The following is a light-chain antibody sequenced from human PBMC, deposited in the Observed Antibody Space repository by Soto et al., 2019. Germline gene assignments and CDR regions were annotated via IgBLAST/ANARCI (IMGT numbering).Light chain of an antibody. V-gene: IGKV1-39*01. Sequence: DIQMTQSPSSLSASVGDTVTITCRASQSISVHLNWYQHKPGKVPKLLIYAASNLHSVVPLRFSGSSSETDYSLLFSSMQSIDSATYSCKLSYITSYTYVPRTRLEMK. CDR3: KLSYITSYT. CDR2: AAS. CDR1: QSISVH. J-gene: IGKJ2*01.